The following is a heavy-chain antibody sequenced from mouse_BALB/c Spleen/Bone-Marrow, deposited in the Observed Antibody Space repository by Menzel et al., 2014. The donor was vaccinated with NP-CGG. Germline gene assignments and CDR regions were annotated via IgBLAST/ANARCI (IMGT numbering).Heavy chain of an antibody. Sequence: QVTLKVCGPGILQPSQTLSLACSFSGFSPXTYGIGVGWIRQPSGRDLEWLAHIWWTDNKYYNTALKSRLTISKDTSNNQVFLKIASVDTADTATYYCARATMITADAMDYWGQGTSVTVSS. D-gene: IGHD2-4*01. J-gene: IGHJ4*01. CDR1: GFSPXTYGIG. V-gene: IGHV8-11*01. CDR3: ARATMITADAMDY. CDR2: IWWTDNK.